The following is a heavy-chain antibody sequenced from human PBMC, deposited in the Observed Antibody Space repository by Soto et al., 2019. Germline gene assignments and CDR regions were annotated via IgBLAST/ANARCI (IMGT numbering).Heavy chain of an antibody. Sequence: QVQLVESGGGVVQPGRSLRLSCAASGFTFSSYAMHWVRQAPGKGLEWVAVISYDGSNKYYADSVKGRFTISRDNSKNTLYLQMNSLRAEDTAVYYCASDSSGSYYVLYFDYWGQGTLVTVSS. J-gene: IGHJ4*02. CDR2: ISYDGSNK. CDR3: ASDSSGSYYVLYFDY. V-gene: IGHV3-30-3*01. D-gene: IGHD1-26*01. CDR1: GFTFSSYA.